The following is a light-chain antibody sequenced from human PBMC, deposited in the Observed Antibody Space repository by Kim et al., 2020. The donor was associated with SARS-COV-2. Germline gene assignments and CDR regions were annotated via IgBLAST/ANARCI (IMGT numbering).Light chain of an antibody. V-gene: IGKV4-1*01. CDR1: QNVLSSDNNKNY. CDR2: WAS. CDR3: QQHYHIPLT. Sequence: RATINCKSSQNVLSSDNNKNYLAWYQQKPGQPPKLLIYWASIRESGVSDRFSGGGSGTDFTLTISSLQAEDVAVYYCQQHYHIPLTFGGGTKVEI. J-gene: IGKJ4*01.